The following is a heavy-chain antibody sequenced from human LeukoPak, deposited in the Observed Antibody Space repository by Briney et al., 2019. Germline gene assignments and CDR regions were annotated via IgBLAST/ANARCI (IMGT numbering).Heavy chain of an antibody. CDR3: ARAPIPYDRSRTDYRFDP. CDR1: GGSIRSGTHY. Sequence: SETLSLTCTVSGGSIRSGTHYWSWIRQPPGKGLEWIGYIYYSGSTNYNPSLKSRVTISLDTSKSQFSLKLTSVTAADTAVYYCARAPIPYDRSRTDYRFDPRGQGTLVTVAS. CDR2: IYYSGST. V-gene: IGHV4-61*01. J-gene: IGHJ5*02. D-gene: IGHD3-16*01.